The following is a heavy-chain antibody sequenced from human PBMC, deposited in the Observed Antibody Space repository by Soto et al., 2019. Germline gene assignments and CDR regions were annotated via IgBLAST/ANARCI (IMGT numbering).Heavy chain of an antibody. Sequence: GESLKISCKGSGYSFAGYWITWVRQKPGKGLEWMGRIDPSDSQTYYSPSFRGHVTISATKSITTVFLQWSSLRASDTAMYYCARQIYDSDAGPNFQYYFDSWGQGTPVTVSS. J-gene: IGHJ4*02. D-gene: IGHD5-12*01. CDR3: ARQIYDSDAGPNFQYYFDS. CDR1: GYSFAGYW. V-gene: IGHV5-10-1*01. CDR2: IDPSDSQT.